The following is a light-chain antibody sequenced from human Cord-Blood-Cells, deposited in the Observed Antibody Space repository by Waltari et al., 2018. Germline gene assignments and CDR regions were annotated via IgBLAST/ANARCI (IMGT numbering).Light chain of an antibody. CDR1: RRDVGAYTS. CDR2: DVS. V-gene: IGLV2-14*01. Sequence: QSALTQPASVSGSPAQSITISCPGTRRDVGAYTSSPGYQQHPGKAPKLMIYDVSNRPSGVSNRFSGSKSGNTASLTISGLQAEDEADYYCSSYTSSSTVVFGGGTKLTVL. J-gene: IGLJ2*01. CDR3: SSYTSSSTVV.